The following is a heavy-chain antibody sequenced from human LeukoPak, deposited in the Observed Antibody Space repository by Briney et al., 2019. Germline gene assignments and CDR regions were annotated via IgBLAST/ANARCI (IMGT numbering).Heavy chain of an antibody. J-gene: IGHJ4*02. CDR3: ASGTYDYGDYAIDY. Sequence: SETLSLTCTVSGGSISSSSYYWGWIRQPPGKGLEWIGSIYYSGSTYYNPSLKSRVTISVDTSKNQFSLKLSSVTAADTAVYYCASGTYDYGDYAIDYWGQGTLVTVSS. D-gene: IGHD4-17*01. CDR2: IYYSGST. CDR1: GGSISSSSYY. V-gene: IGHV4-39*01.